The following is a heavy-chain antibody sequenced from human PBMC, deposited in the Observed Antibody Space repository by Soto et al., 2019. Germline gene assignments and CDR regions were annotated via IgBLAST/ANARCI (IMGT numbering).Heavy chain of an antibody. CDR2: INHSGST. CDR3: AREGYCSSPNCPTTYYYYSYYMDV. Sequence: SETLSLTCVVYNESFSDFYWTWIRQPPGKGPEWIGDINHSGSTNYNPSLKSRVTISVDTSKNQFSLKLNSVTAADTAVYYCAREGYCSSPNCPTTYYYYSYYMDVWGKGTTVTVSS. D-gene: IGHD2-2*01. V-gene: IGHV4-34*01. J-gene: IGHJ6*03. CDR1: NESFSDFY.